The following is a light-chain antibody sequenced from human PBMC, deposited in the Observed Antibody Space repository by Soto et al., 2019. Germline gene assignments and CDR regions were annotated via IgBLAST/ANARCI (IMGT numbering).Light chain of an antibody. J-gene: IGKJ1*01. V-gene: IGKV3-20*01. CDR1: QSVSSSY. CDR2: GAS. CDR3: QQYDSSPWT. Sequence: EIVLTQSPGTLSLSPGERATLSCRASQSVSSSYLAWYQQKPGQAPMLLIYGASSRATGIPDRFSGSGSGTDFPLTISRLEPEVLALYYCQQYDSSPWTFGQGTRVDIK.